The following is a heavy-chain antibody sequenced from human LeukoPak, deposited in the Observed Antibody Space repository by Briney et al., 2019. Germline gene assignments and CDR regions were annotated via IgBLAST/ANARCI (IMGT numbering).Heavy chain of an antibody. CDR3: ARGSRRLADFHY. Sequence: PSETLSLTCSVSGGSISGNNYYWGWIRQPPGKGLEWIGSIYHSGTTYYNPSLQSRVTISVDTSKNQFSLELSSVTAADTAVYYCARGSRRLADFHYWGQGTLVTVSS. D-gene: IGHD1-26*01. J-gene: IGHJ4*02. CDR2: IYHSGTT. V-gene: IGHV4-39*01. CDR1: GGSISGNNYY.